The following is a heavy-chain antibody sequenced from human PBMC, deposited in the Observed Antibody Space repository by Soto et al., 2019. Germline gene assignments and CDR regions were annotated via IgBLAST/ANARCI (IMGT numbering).Heavy chain of an antibody. CDR2: INAGNGNT. CDR3: ARTTGTTPYYFDY. V-gene: IGHV1-3*01. Sequence: AASVKVSCKASGYTFTSYAMHWVRQAPGQRLEWMGWINAGNGNTKYSQKFQGRVTITRDTSASTAYMELSSLRSEDTAVYYCARTTGTTPYYFDYWGQGTLVTVSS. J-gene: IGHJ4*02. CDR1: GYTFTSYA. D-gene: IGHD1-7*01.